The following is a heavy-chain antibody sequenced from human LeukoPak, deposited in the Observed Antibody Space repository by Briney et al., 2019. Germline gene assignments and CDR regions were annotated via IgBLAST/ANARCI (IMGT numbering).Heavy chain of an antibody. CDR1: GGSVTTYH. Sequence: SETLSLTCAVSGGSVTTYHWTWIRQPPGKGLEWIGHIHYSGSTYYNPSLKSRVTISVDTSKNQFSVKLSSVTAADTAVYYCARSIRGYSSGWYYFDYWGQGTLITVSS. J-gene: IGHJ4*02. V-gene: IGHV4-59*02. CDR2: IHYSGST. CDR3: ARSIRGYSSGWYYFDY. D-gene: IGHD6-19*01.